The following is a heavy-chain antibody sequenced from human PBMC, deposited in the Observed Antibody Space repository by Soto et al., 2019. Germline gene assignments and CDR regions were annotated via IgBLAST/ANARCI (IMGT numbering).Heavy chain of an antibody. CDR2: IIPIFGTA. J-gene: IGHJ6*02. CDR1: GGTFSSYA. CDR3: ARDRSWSYYYGMDV. Sequence: ASVKVSCKASGGTFSSYAISWVRQAPGQGLEWMGGIIPIFGTANYAQKFQGRVTITAGESTSTAYMELSSLRSEDTAVYYCARDRSWSYYYGMDVWGQGTTVTVSS. V-gene: IGHV1-69*13. D-gene: IGHD3-16*02.